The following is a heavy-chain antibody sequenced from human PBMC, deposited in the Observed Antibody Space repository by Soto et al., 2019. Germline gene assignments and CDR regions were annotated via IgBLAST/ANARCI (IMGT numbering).Heavy chain of an antibody. CDR3: ASAVSYSGYDYYYYGMDV. D-gene: IGHD5-12*01. V-gene: IGHV1-69*13. J-gene: IGHJ6*02. CDR2: IIPIFGTA. CDR1: GGTFSSYA. Sequence: SLKVSCKASGGTFSSYAISWVRQAPGQGLEWMGGIIPIFGTANYAQKFQGRVTITADESTSTAYMELSSLRSEDTAVYYCASAVSYSGYDYYYYGMDVWGQGTTVTVS.